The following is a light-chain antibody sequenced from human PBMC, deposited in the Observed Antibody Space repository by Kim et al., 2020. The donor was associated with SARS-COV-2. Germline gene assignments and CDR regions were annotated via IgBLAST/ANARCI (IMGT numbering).Light chain of an antibody. V-gene: IGKV3-20*01. CDR1: QSVSSSY. J-gene: IGKJ4*01. CDR3: QQYSSSLLT. CDR2: GAS. Sequence: SPGERATLSCRASQSVSSSYSAWYQKPPGAPPSLLIYGASSGTAGIPERCSGSGSGTDFPLTISRLEPEDFAVYYCQQYSSSLLTFGGGTQVDIK.